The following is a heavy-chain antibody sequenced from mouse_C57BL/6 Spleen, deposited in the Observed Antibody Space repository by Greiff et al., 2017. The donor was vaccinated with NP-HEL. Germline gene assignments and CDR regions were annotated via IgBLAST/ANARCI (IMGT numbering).Heavy chain of an antibody. D-gene: IGHD1-1*01. Sequence: EVMLVESGGGLVKPGGSLKLSCAASGFTFSSYAMSWVRQTPEKRLEWVATISDGGSYTYYPDNVKGRFTISRDNAKNNLYLQMSHLKSEDTAMYYCARGGDYYGSSSWYFDVWGTGTTVTVSS. CDR3: ARGGDYYGSSSWYFDV. CDR2: ISDGGSYT. J-gene: IGHJ1*03. CDR1: GFTFSSYA. V-gene: IGHV5-4*03.